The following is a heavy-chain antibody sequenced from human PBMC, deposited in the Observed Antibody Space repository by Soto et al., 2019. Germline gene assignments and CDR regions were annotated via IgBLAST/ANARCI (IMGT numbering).Heavy chain of an antibody. V-gene: IGHV1-8*01. CDR1: GYTFTRSG. J-gene: IGHJ3*02. CDR2: MNPNSGNT. Sequence: ASVKVSCKASGYTFTRSGISWVRQATGQGLEWMGWMNPNSGNTGYAQKFQGRVTMTRNTSISTAYMELSSLRSEDTAVYYCASPARNYDFWSGYSFDIWGQGTMVTVS. D-gene: IGHD3-3*01. CDR3: ASPARNYDFWSGYSFDI.